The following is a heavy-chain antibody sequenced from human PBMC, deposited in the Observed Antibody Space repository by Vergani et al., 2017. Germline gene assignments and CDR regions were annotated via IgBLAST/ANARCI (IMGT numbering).Heavy chain of an antibody. J-gene: IGHJ5*02. Sequence: QVQLQESGPGLVKPSETLSLTCTVSGGSISSYYWSWIRQPPGKGLEWIGYIYYSGSTHYNPSLKSRVTISVDTSKNQFSLKLSSVTAADTAVYYCAREAGAYYDILTGYTGFDPWGQGTLVTVSS. CDR1: GGSISSYY. D-gene: IGHD3-9*01. V-gene: IGHV4-59*01. CDR3: AREAGAYYDILTGYTGFDP. CDR2: IYYSGST.